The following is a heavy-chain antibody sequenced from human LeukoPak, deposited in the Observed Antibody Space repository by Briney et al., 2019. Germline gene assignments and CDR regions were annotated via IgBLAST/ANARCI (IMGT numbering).Heavy chain of an antibody. CDR1: GGSISSSGYY. CDR3: AHYDSSDYHSDY. V-gene: IGHV4-39*07. D-gene: IGHD3-22*01. Sequence: SETLSLTCTVSGGSISSSGYYWGWIRQPPGKGLEWIGIIYYSGTTYYNPSLKSRVTISIDTSKNQFSLKLTSVTAADTAVYYCAHYDSSDYHSDYWGQGTLVTVSS. J-gene: IGHJ4*02. CDR2: IYYSGTT.